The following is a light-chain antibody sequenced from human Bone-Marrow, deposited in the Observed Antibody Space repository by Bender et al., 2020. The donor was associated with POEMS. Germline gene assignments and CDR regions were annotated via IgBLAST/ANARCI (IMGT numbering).Light chain of an antibody. CDR3: QSYDGFNQV. J-gene: IGLJ3*02. Sequence: FMLTQPHSVSESPGKTVTISCTRSSGSISTSYVQWFQQRPGSSPTTLIYEDNQRPSGVPDRFSGSIDSSSNSASLAISGLKTEDEADYYCQSYDGFNQVFGGGTRLTVL. CDR2: EDN. V-gene: IGLV6-57*01. CDR1: SGSISTSY.